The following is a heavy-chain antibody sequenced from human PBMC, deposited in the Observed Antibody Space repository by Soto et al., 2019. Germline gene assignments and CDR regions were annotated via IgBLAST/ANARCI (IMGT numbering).Heavy chain of an antibody. J-gene: IGHJ4*02. D-gene: IGHD6-19*01. V-gene: IGHV4-34*01. CDR1: GGSFSGYY. CDR2: INHSGST. CDR3: ARGERQWLARRPIDY. Sequence: QVQLQQWGAGLLKPSETLSLTCAVYGGSFSGYYWSWIRQPPGKGLEWIGEINHSGSTNYNPSLKSRVTISVDTSKNQFSLKLSSVTAADTAVYYCARGERQWLARRPIDYWGQGTLVTVSS.